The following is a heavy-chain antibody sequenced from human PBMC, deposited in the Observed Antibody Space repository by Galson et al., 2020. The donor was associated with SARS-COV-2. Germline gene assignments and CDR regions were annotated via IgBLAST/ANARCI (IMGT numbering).Heavy chain of an antibody. V-gene: IGHV3-23*01. CDR3: AKEEHSEGYKDISDY. Sequence: GESLKISCVASGSDFSSYAMSWVRQAPGKGLEWVSRISASGVTINYADAVKGRFTISRDNSKNTVHLQLGSLRAEDTAVYYCAKEEHSEGYKDISDYWGEGTLVAVSS. J-gene: IGHJ4*02. D-gene: IGHD2-15*01. CDR2: ISASGVTI. CDR1: GSDFSSYA.